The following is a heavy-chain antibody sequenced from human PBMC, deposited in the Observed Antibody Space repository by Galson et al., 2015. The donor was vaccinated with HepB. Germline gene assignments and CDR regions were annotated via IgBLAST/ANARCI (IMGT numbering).Heavy chain of an antibody. J-gene: IGHJ4*02. CDR3: ARGLESDFWTGYYYQGAAFDY. Sequence: SLRLSCAASGFTFSTYTLHWVRQAPGKGLEWVSGIYGSGGSIFYADSVKGRFAISRDNSKNTLYLQMNSLRAEDTAVYYCARGLESDFWTGYYYQGAAFDYWGLGTLVTVSP. CDR2: IYGSGGSI. V-gene: IGHV3-23*01. CDR1: GFTFSTYT. D-gene: IGHD3/OR15-3a*01.